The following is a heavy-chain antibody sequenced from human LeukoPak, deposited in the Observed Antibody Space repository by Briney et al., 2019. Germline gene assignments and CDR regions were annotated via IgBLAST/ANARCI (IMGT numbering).Heavy chain of an antibody. D-gene: IGHD3-10*01. J-gene: IGHJ4*02. CDR1: GYTLTELS. V-gene: IGHV1-24*01. CDR2: FDPEDGET. Sequence: ASVKVSCKVSGYTLTELSMHWVRQAPGKGLEWMGGFDPEDGETIYAQKFQGRVTMTEDTSTDTAYMELSSLRSEDTAVYYCASGPDGSGSYGSDYWGQGTLVTVSS. CDR3: ASGPDGSGSYGSDY.